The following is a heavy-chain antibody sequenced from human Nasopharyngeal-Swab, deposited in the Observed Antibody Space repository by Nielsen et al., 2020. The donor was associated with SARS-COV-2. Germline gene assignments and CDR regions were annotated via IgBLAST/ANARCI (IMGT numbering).Heavy chain of an antibody. Sequence: AAVKVSCKVSGYTLTELSMHWVRQGPGKGLEWMGGFDPEDGETIYAQKFQGRVTMTEDTSTDTAYMELSSLRSEDTAVYYCATDSPYGSGSYHYYYYYGMDVWGQGTTVTVSS. CDR2: FDPEDGET. CDR3: ATDSPYGSGSYHYYYYYGMDV. CDR1: GYTLTELS. J-gene: IGHJ6*02. D-gene: IGHD3-10*01. V-gene: IGHV1-24*01.